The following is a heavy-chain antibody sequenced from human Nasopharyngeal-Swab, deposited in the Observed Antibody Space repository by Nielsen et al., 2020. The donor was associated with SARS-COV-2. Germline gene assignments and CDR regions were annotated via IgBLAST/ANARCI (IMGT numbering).Heavy chain of an antibody. CDR2: IRYDGSNK. D-gene: IGHD5-18*01. Sequence: GGSLRLSCAASGFTFSSCGMHWVRQAPGKGLEWVAFIRYDGSNKYYADSVKGRFTISRDNSKNTLYLQMNSLRAEDTAVYYCAKDSMDTAMVYDYYYYYMDVWGKGTTVTVSS. V-gene: IGHV3-30*02. J-gene: IGHJ6*03. CDR3: AKDSMDTAMVYDYYYYYMDV. CDR1: GFTFSSCG.